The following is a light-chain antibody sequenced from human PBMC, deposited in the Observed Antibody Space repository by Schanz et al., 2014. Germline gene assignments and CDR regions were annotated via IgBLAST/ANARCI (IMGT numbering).Light chain of an antibody. Sequence: DIQMTQSPSSVSASVGDRVTITCRASQGISTWLAWYQQQPGRAPKLLIYAASTLNSGVPSRFSGIGSGTDFTLTISSLHPDDFATYFCQQANSFPFTFGPGTKVILK. V-gene: IGKV1-12*01. CDR2: AAS. CDR3: QQANSFPFT. J-gene: IGKJ3*01. CDR1: QGISTW.